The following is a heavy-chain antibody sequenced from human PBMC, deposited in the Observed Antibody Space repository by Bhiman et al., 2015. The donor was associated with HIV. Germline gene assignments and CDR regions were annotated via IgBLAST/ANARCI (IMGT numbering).Heavy chain of an antibody. J-gene: IGHJ5*02. V-gene: IGHV3-21*01. Sequence: EVQLVESGGGLVKPGGSLRLSCAASGFTFSIYSMNWVRQAPGKGLEWVSSISSSSSYIYYADSVKGRFTISRDNAKNSLYLQVNSLRAEDTAVYYCARDRRNFYAISWGQGTLVTVSS. CDR3: ARDRRNFYAIS. D-gene: IGHD5/OR15-5a*01. CDR1: GFTFSIYS. CDR2: ISSSSSYI.